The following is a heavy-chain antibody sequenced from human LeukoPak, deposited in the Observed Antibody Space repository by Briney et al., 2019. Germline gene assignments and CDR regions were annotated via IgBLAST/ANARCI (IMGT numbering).Heavy chain of an antibody. J-gene: IGHJ4*02. D-gene: IGHD3-22*01. CDR2: IDPSDSYT. Sequence: GESLKISCKGSGYRFTNYWISWVRQMAGKGLEWMGRIDPSDSYTKCSPSFQGHVTISVDKSISTAYLQGSSLKASDSAMYYCARLRYDSSGYDYGGQGALVTVS. CDR1: GYRFTNYW. V-gene: IGHV5-10-1*01. CDR3: ARLRYDSSGYDY.